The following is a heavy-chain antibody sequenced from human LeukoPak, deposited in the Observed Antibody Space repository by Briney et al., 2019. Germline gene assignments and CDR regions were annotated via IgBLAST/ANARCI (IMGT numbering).Heavy chain of an antibody. J-gene: IGHJ4*02. CDR1: GFTFNDCA. D-gene: IGHD6-13*01. CDR3: AKRMGPTIAAADLDY. Sequence: GGSLRLSCAASGFTFNDCAMTWVRQAPGKGLQWVAVISYDGSDTYYADSVKGRFTISRDNSKNTLYLQMNSLRAEDTAVYYCAKRMGPTIAAADLDYWGQGTLVTVSS. V-gene: IGHV3-30*18. CDR2: ISYDGSDT.